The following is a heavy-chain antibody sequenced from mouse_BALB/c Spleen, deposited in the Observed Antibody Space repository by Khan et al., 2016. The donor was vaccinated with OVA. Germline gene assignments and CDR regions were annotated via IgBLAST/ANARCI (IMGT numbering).Heavy chain of an antibody. Sequence: VQLQQPGAQLARPGASVKMSCKASGYTFTSYTIHWIKKRLGQGLEWIGYINPSNGYTNYNQKFKDKATLTTDKSSTTAYLQLSSLTSDDSAVYNCVRDGAYHRNDGWFAYWGQRTLVTVSA. D-gene: IGHD2-14*01. CDR1: GYTFTSYT. CDR2: INPSNGYT. J-gene: IGHJ3*01. CDR3: VRDGAYHRNDGWFAY. V-gene: IGHV1-4*01.